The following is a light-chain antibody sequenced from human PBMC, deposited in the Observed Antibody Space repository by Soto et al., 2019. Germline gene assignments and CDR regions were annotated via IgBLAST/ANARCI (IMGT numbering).Light chain of an antibody. Sequence: EMVITQSPATLSVSPGEGAALSCRASQNVGNNLAWYQQKPGQAPRLLIYGASSRATGIPDRFSGSGSGTDFTLTISRLEPEDFAVYYCQQHGSSPQTFGQGTKVDIK. CDR2: GAS. V-gene: IGKV3-20*01. CDR1: QNVGNN. CDR3: QQHGSSPQT. J-gene: IGKJ1*01.